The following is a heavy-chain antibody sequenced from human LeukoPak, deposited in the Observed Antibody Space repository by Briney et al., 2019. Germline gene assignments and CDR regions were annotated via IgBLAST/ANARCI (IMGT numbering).Heavy chain of an antibody. V-gene: IGHV4-38-2*02. CDR3: ARGPYSYDSSGSFDY. CDR1: GYSISSGYY. CDR2: IYHSGRT. J-gene: IGHJ4*02. D-gene: IGHD3-22*01. Sequence: SETLSLTCTVSGYSISSGYYWGWIRQPPGKGLEWIGSIYHSGRTFYNPSLKSRVTISVDTSKNQFSLRLNSVTATDTAMYYCARGPYSYDSSGSFDYWGQGALVTVSS.